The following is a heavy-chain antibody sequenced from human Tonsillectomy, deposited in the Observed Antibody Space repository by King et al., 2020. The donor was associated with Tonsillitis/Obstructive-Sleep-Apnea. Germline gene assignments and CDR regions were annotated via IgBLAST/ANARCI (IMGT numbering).Heavy chain of an antibody. J-gene: IGHJ6*02. Sequence: VQLQESGPGLVKPSQTLSLTCTVSGGSISSGGYYWSWIRQHPGKGLEWIGYIYYSGSTYYNPSLKSRVTISVDTSKNQFSLKLSSVTAADTAVYYCARETLTMVRGSNGMDVWGQGTTVTVSS. CDR1: GGSISSGGYY. D-gene: IGHD3-10*01. CDR2: IYYSGST. V-gene: IGHV4-31*03. CDR3: ARETLTMVRGSNGMDV.